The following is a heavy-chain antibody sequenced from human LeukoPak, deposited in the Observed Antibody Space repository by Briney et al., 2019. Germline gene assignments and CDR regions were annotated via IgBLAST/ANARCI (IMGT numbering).Heavy chain of an antibody. CDR3: ARGQKYTSGYTVTELGSRYSDY. J-gene: IGHJ4*02. V-gene: IGHV4-38-2*02. D-gene: IGHD5-18*01. CDR2: IYHSGST. CDR1: DYSISSGYY. Sequence: SETLSLTCSVPDYSISSGYYWGWIRQPPGKGLEWIGSIYHSGSTYYNPSLKSRVTISVDTSKNWFSLRLTSVTAADTAVYYCARGQKYTSGYTVTELGSRYSDYWGQGTLVTVSS.